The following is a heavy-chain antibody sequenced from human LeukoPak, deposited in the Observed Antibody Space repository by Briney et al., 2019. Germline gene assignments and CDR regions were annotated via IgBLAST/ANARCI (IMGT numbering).Heavy chain of an antibody. CDR2: IYYSGST. CDR3: AREASPYYYDSSGRIDY. V-gene: IGHV4-39*07. Sequence: SETLSLTCTVSGGSISSSGYYWGWIRQPPGKGLEWIGSIYYSGSTYYNPSLKSRVTISVDTSKNQFSLKLSSVTAADTAVYYCAREASPYYYDSSGRIDYWGQGTLVTVSS. J-gene: IGHJ4*02. CDR1: GGSISSSGYY. D-gene: IGHD3-22*01.